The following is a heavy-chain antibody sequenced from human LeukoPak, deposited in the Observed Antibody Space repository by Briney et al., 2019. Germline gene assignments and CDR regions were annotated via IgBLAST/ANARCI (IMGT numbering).Heavy chain of an antibody. V-gene: IGHV3-11*04. CDR1: GFTFSDYY. J-gene: IGHJ3*02. CDR3: ARDANYHDSSVYYDAFDI. Sequence: GGSLRLSCAASGFTFSDYYMSWIRQAPGKGLEWVSYISSSGSTIYYADSVKGRFTISRDNAKNSLYLQMNSLRAEDTAVYYCARDANYHDSSVYYDAFDIWGQGTMVTVSS. D-gene: IGHD3-22*01. CDR2: ISSSGSTI.